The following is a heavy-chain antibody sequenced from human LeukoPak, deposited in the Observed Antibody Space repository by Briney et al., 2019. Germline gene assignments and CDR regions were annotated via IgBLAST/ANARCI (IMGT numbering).Heavy chain of an antibody. D-gene: IGHD3-3*01. CDR3: AKGFWSGADY. CDR1: IYLLSNYG. J-gene: IGHJ4*02. V-gene: IGHV3-23*01. Sequence: GGSLRLPCASSIYLLSNYGITWASQASGKGLEWVSIIGGSGGSTYYAGSVKGRFTISRDNSKNTLYLQMNSLRGEDTAVYYCAKGFWSGADYWGQGTLVTVSS. CDR2: IGGSGGST.